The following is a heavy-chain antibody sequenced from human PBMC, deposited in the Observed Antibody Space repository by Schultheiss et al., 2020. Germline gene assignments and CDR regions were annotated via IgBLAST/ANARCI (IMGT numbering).Heavy chain of an antibody. CDR3: AREGGGDYYGMDV. V-gene: IGHV4-34*09. CDR2: IYYSGST. J-gene: IGHJ6*02. CDR1: GGSFSGYY. D-gene: IGHD3-16*01. Sequence: SETLSLTCAVYGGSFSGYYWSWIRQPPGKGLEWIGYIYYSGSTYYNPSLKSRVTISVDTSKNQFSLKLSSVTAADTAVYYCAREGGGDYYGMDVWGQGTTVTVSS.